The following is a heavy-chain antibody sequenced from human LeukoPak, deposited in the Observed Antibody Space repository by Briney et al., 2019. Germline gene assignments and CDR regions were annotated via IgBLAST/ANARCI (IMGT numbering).Heavy chain of an antibody. J-gene: IGHJ4*02. CDR2: INRDSSVK. D-gene: IGHD1-14*01. Sequence: GGSLRLSCAASGFNFTAFWMSWVRQTPEKGLEFVANINRDSSVKNYVDAVRGRFTLSRDNAKKSLFLELNSLRADDTAVFYCARDPGSSAFDLWGQGSLVTVST. V-gene: IGHV3-7*01. CDR1: GFNFTAFW. CDR3: ARDPGSSAFDL.